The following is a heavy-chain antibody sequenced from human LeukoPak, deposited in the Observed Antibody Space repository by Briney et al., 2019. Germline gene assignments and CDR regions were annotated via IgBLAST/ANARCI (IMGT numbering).Heavy chain of an antibody. CDR2: IYYSGST. CDR3: ARAYYYVRWFDP. V-gene: IGHV4-61*01. J-gene: IGHJ5*02. Sequence: SETLSLTCTVSGYSISSGSYYWSWIRRPPGKGLEWIGYIYYSGSTNYNPSLKSRVTISVDTSKNQFSLKLSSVTAADTAVYYCARAYYYVRWFDPRGQGTLVTVSS. CDR1: GYSISSGSYY. D-gene: IGHD3-10*02.